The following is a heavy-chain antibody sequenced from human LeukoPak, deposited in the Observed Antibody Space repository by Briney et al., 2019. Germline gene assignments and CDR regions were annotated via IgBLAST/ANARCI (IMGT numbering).Heavy chain of an antibody. J-gene: IGHJ4*01. CDR1: GFPFQSYW. CDR2: ISGDGGNT. Sequence: GGSLRPSCTASGFPFQSYWMNWVRQAPGKGLEWVSDISGDGGNTYSADSVKGRFTISRDSSKNTLYLQMNSLRAEDTAVYYCARAPRGFQWFIEYWGQGTLVTVSS. CDR3: ARAPRGFQWFIEY. D-gene: IGHD3-22*01. V-gene: IGHV3-23*01.